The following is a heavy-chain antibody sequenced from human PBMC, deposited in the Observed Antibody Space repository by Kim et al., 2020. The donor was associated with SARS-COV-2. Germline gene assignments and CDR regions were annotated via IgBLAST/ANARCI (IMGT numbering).Heavy chain of an antibody. CDR3: AKGGGRGSDWYYFDY. Sequence: GGSLRLSCAASGFTFSSYAMSWVRQAPGKGLEWVSAISGSGGSTYYADSVKGRFTISRDNSKNTLYLQMNSLRAEDTAVYYCAKGGGRGSDWYYFDYWGQGTLVTVSS. CDR2: ISGSGGST. CDR1: GFTFSSYA. D-gene: IGHD6-19*01. V-gene: IGHV3-23*01. J-gene: IGHJ4*02.